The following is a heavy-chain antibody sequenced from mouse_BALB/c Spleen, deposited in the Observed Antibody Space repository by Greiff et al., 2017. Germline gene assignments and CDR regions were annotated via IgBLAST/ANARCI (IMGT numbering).Heavy chain of an antibody. Sequence: EVKLVESGGGLVQPGGSMKLSCVASGFTFSNYWMNWVRQSPEKGLEWVAEIRLKSNNYATHYAESVKGRFTISRDDSKSSVYLQMNNLRAEDTGIYYCTRRGYYGSLHWYFDVWGAGTTVTVSS. V-gene: IGHV6-6*02. D-gene: IGHD1-1*01. CDR2: IRLKSNNYAT. CDR3: TRRGYYGSLHWYFDV. CDR1: GFTFSNYW. J-gene: IGHJ1*01.